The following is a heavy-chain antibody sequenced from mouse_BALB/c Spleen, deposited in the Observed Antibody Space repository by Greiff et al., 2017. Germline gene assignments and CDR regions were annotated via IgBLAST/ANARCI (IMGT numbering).Heavy chain of an antibody. J-gene: IGHJ2*01. CDR2: IWAGGST. CDR1: GFSLTSYG. CDR3: ARAYGYVGYFDY. Sequence: QVQLKQSGPGLVAPSQSLSISCTASGFSLTSYGVHWVRQPPGKGLEWLGVIWAGGSTNYNSALMSRLSISKDNSKSQVFLKMNSLQTDDTAMYYCARAYGYVGYFDYWGQSTTLTVSS. D-gene: IGHD1-2*01. V-gene: IGHV2-9*02.